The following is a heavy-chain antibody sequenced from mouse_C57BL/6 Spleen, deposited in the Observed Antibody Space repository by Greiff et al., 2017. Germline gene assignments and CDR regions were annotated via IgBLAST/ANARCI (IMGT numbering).Heavy chain of an antibody. J-gene: IGHJ3*01. CDR3: ARSTYDSAWFAY. CDR2: IRNKANGYTT. D-gene: IGHD2-13*01. Sequence: DVQLVESGGGLVQPGGSLSLSCAASGFTFTDYYMSWVRQPPGKALAWLGFIRNKANGYTTEYSASVKGRFTISSDNSKSILYLQMNALRAEDSATYYCARSTYDSAWFAYWGQGTLVTVSA. V-gene: IGHV7-3*01. CDR1: GFTFTDYY.